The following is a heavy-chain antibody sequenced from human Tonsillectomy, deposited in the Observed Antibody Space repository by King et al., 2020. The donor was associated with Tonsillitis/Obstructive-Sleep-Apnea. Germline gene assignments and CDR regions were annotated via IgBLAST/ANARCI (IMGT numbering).Heavy chain of an antibody. V-gene: IGHV4-59*01. CDR3: ARYGDYYGSGSYYYYYMDV. CDR2: IYYSGST. CDR1: GGSISSYY. D-gene: IGHD3-10*01. Sequence: PLQESGPGLVKPSETLSLTCTVSGGSISSYYWSWIRQPPGKGLEWIGYIYYSGSTNYNPSLKSRVTISVDTSKNQFSLKLSSVTAADTAVYYCARYGDYYGSGSYYYYYMDVWGKGTTVTVSS. J-gene: IGHJ6*03.